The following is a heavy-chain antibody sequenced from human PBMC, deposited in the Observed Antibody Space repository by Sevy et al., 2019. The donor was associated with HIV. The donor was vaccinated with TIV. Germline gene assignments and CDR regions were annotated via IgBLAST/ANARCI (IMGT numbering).Heavy chain of an antibody. Sequence: GGSLRLSCAASGFTFSSYGMHWVRQAPGKGLEWVAVISYDGSNKYYADSVEGGFTISRNNSKNTLYLEMNSLRAEDTAVYYCAKEHTYYDFWSGYRGGLGYWGQGTLVTVSS. D-gene: IGHD3-3*01. V-gene: IGHV3-30*18. CDR3: AKEHTYYDFWSGYRGGLGY. CDR2: ISYDGSNK. J-gene: IGHJ4*02. CDR1: GFTFSSYG.